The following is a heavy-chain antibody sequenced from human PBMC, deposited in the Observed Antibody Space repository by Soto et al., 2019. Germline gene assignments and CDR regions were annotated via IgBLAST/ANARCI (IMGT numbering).Heavy chain of an antibody. V-gene: IGHV3-7*05. J-gene: IGHJ4*02. CDR3: ARDSGAQQWLPPLDY. CDR1: GFTLRTYW. D-gene: IGHD6-19*01. Sequence: GGSLRLSCAASGFTLRTYWMSWVRQAPGTGLEWVATINQDGSQIYYVDSVKGRFTISRDNAKNSVYLQVNSLRAEDTAVYYCARDSGAQQWLPPLDYWGQGTLVTVSS. CDR2: INQDGSQI.